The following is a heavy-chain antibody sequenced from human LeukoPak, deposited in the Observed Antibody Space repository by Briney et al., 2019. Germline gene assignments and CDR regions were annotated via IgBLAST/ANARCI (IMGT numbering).Heavy chain of an antibody. CDR3: ARCRYYHDSSGYYYDEAGMDV. J-gene: IGHJ6*02. V-gene: IGHV4-31*03. Sequence: TLCLTCTVSGVTFSSGGYSWSWIRPRPGQGLVWTGNIYYSGSSYDNPSIDRRVTISVDTYKNQSSLKLSSVTAADTAVYYCARCRYYHDSSGYYYDEAGMDVWGQGTTVTVSS. CDR2: IYYSGSS. D-gene: IGHD3-22*01. CDR1: GVTFSSGGYS.